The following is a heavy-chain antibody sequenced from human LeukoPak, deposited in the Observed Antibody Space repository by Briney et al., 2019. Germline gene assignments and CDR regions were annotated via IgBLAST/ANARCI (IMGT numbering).Heavy chain of an antibody. D-gene: IGHD3-10*01. CDR2: VSGSASRA. CDR1: GFTFNSYA. Sequence: GGSLRLSCAASGFTFNSYAMSWVRQAPGKGLEWVSGVSGSASRAYYADSVKGRFTISRGNSNNTLYLQMNNLRPEDTALYYCAKSRAYLVRGVVVPSFDYWGQATLVTVSS. J-gene: IGHJ4*02. V-gene: IGHV3-23*01. CDR3: AKSRAYLVRGVVVPSFDY.